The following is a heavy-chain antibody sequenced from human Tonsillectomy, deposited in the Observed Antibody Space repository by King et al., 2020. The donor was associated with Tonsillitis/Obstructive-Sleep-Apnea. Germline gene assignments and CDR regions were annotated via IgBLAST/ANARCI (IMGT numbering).Heavy chain of an antibody. CDR1: GYTFTSYG. Sequence: QLVQSGAEVKKPGASVKVSCKASGYTFTSYGISWVRQAPGQGLEWMGWISAYNGNTNYAQKLQGRVTMTTDTSTSTAYMERRSLRSDDTAVYYCARLNYDFWSGYPRDAFDIWGQGTMVTVSS. J-gene: IGHJ3*02. CDR3: ARLNYDFWSGYPRDAFDI. CDR2: ISAYNGNT. V-gene: IGHV1-18*01. D-gene: IGHD3-3*01.